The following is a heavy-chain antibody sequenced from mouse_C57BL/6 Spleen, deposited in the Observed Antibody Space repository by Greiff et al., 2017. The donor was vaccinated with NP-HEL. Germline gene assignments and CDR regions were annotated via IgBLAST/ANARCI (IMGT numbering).Heavy chain of an antibody. CDR3: ASTLTTVVAGRYAMDY. Sequence: LVESGPELVKPGASVKISCKASGYSFTDYNMNWVKQSNGKSLEWIGVINPNYGTTSYNQKFKGKATLTVDQSSSTAYMHLNSLTSEDSAVYYCASTLTTVVAGRYAMDYWGQGTSVTVSS. V-gene: IGHV1-39*01. J-gene: IGHJ4*01. D-gene: IGHD1-1*01. CDR1: GYSFTDYN. CDR2: INPNYGTT.